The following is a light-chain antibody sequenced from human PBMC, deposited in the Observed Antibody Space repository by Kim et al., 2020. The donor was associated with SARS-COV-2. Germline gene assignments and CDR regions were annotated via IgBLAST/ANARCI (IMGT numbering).Light chain of an antibody. CDR1: QNVPTNY. J-gene: IGKJ2*01. V-gene: IGKV3-20*01. Sequence: LAPGGRATLTCRASQNVPTNYVAWYQQKPGRAPRLLISGASTRAAGIPHRFSGSGSGTDFTLTISSLEPEDFAVYHCQQYGRSPYTFGQGTKLEI. CDR3: QQYGRSPYT. CDR2: GAS.